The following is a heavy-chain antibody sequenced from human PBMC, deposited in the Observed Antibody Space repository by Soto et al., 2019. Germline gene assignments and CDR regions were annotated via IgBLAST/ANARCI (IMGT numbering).Heavy chain of an antibody. V-gene: IGHV4-59*01. D-gene: IGHD3-10*01. CDR3: ARGFGDSGPSFFGMDV. Sequence: QLQLQESGPGLVKASETLSLTCTVSGSSITAYHWSWIRQFPGHKLEWIGYLYDGGTTDYNPALKSRVTISGDTSKNNFSLNLRSVTAADTAVYYCARGFGDSGPSFFGMDVWGQGTTVIVSS. J-gene: IGHJ6*02. CDR2: LYDGGTT. CDR1: GSSITAYH.